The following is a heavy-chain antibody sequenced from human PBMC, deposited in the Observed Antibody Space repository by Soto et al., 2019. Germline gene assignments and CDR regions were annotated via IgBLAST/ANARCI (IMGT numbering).Heavy chain of an antibody. D-gene: IGHD3-22*01. CDR1: GFTFSSYA. V-gene: IGHV3-23*01. J-gene: IGHJ6*02. CDR3: AKMKATYYYDSSGPPPFMDV. CDR2: ISGSGGST. Sequence: GGSLRLSCAASGFTFSSYAMSWVRQAPGKGLEWVSAISGSGGSTYYADSVKGRFTISRDNSKNTLYLQMTGLRAEDTAVYYCAKMKATYYYDSSGPPPFMDVWGQGTTVTVSS.